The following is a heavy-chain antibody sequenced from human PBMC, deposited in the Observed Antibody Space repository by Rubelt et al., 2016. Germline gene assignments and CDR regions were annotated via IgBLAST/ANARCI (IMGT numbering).Heavy chain of an antibody. D-gene: IGHD1-26*01. J-gene: IGHJ3*02. V-gene: IGHV3-21*01. CDR3: ARSGQGGAFDI. Sequence: EVQLVESGGGVVQPGRSLRLSCAASGFTFSSYGMHWVRQAPGKGLEWVSSISSSSSYIYYADSVNGRFTISRDNAKNSLYLQMNSLRAEDTAVYYCARSGQGGAFDIWGQGTMVTVSS. CDR1: GFTFSSYG. CDR2: ISSSSSYI.